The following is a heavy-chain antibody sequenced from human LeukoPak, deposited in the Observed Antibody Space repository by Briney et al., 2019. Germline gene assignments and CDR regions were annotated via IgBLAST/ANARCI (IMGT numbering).Heavy chain of an antibody. Sequence: PGGSLRLSCAASGFTFSNYAVTWVRQAPGKGLEWVSAFSASGYSAYYANSVKGRFTISRDDSNNTLYLQMNSLRAGDTAVYYCAKASGGYSGSYWYFDLWGRGSLVTVSS. V-gene: IGHV3-23*01. J-gene: IGHJ2*01. D-gene: IGHD3-10*01. CDR2: FSASGYSA. CDR1: GFTFSNYA. CDR3: AKASGGYSGSYWYFDL.